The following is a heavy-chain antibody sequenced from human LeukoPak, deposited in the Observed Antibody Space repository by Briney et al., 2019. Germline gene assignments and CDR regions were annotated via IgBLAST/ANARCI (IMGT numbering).Heavy chain of an antibody. Sequence: SETLSLTCTVSGGSIGSYFWSWIRQPPGKGLEWIGYVYYSGSTNYNPSLKSRVAISVDTSKSQFSLKLNSVTAADTAAYYCARGPSAYPYFDYWGQGTLVTVSS. V-gene: IGHV4-59*01. D-gene: IGHD3-3*01. J-gene: IGHJ4*02. CDR2: VYYSGST. CDR1: GGSIGSYF. CDR3: ARGPSAYPYFDY.